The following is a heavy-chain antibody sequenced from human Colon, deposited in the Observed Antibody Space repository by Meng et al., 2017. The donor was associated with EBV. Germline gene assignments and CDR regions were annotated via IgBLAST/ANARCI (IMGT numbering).Heavy chain of an antibody. V-gene: IGHV1-18*01. J-gene: IGHJ4*02. CDR2: ISAYNGGT. D-gene: IGHD1-26*01. Sequence: QAQLVQSGGEVKKPGAPVKVSCKASGYTFTNYGITLVRQSPGQGLEWKGWISAYNGGTNYAQTLQGRVTMTTDTSTSTAYMELCSLRSDDTAVYYCARVEVGITSGDYWGQGTLVTVSS. CDR3: ARVEVGITSGDY. CDR1: GYTFTNYG.